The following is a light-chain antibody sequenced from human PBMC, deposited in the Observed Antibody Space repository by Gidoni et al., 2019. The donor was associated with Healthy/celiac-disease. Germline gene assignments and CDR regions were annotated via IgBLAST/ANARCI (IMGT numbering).Light chain of an antibody. CDR3: QQYDNLPLT. Sequence: DIQMTQSPSSLSASVGDRVTITCQASQDISNYLNWYQQKPGKAPKLLIYEASILETGVPSRFSGSGSGTDFTFTISSLQPEDIATYYCQQYDNLPLTFGGGTKVEIK. V-gene: IGKV1-33*01. CDR1: QDISNY. CDR2: EAS. J-gene: IGKJ4*01.